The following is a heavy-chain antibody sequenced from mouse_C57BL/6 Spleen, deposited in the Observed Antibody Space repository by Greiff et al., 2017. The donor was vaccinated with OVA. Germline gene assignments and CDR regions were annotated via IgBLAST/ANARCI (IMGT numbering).Heavy chain of an antibody. CDR3: AREGMMVRRFAY. Sequence: QVQLQQPGTELVKPGASVKLSCKASGYTFTSYWMHWVKQRPGQGLEWIGNINPSNGGTNYNEKFKRKATLTVDKSSSTAYMQLSSLTSEDSAVYYCAREGMMVRRFAYWGQGTLVTVSA. J-gene: IGHJ3*01. CDR2: INPSNGGT. CDR1: GYTFTSYW. D-gene: IGHD2-3*01. V-gene: IGHV1-53*01.